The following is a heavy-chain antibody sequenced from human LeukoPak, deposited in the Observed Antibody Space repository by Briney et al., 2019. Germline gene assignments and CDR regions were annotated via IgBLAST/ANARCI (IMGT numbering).Heavy chain of an antibody. CDR2: IYYSGST. V-gene: IGHV4-31*03. CDR1: GGSISSGGYY. CDR3: ARTQRRANHGMDV. Sequence: SETLSLTCTVSGGSISSGGYYWNWIRQHPGKGLEWIGYIYYSGSTYYNPSLKSRVTISVDTSKNQFSLKLSSVTAADTAVYYCARTQRRANHGMDVWGQGTTVTVSS. J-gene: IGHJ6*02.